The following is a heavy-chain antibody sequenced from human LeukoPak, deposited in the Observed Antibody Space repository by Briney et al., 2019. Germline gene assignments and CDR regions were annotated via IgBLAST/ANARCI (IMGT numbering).Heavy chain of an antibody. CDR3: AREWELVY. J-gene: IGHJ4*02. V-gene: IGHV3-30-3*01. CDR1: GFTFSRYT. CDR2: ISYDGSSK. Sequence: GGSLTLSCAASGFTFSRYTMHWVRQAPGKGLEWVAVISYDGSSKYYADSVKGRITISRDNSKNTLYLQMNSLRAEDTAVYYCAREWELVYWGQGTLVTVCS. D-gene: IGHD1-26*01.